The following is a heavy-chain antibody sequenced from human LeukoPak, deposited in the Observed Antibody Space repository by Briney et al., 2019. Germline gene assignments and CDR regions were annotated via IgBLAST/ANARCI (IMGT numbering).Heavy chain of an antibody. CDR1: GFTFSSYA. D-gene: IGHD1-26*01. J-gene: IGHJ4*02. CDR3: ARVRGSYFFDF. V-gene: IGHV3-64*01. Sequence: GGSLRLSCAASGFTFSSYAMYWVRQAPGKGLEYVSSISSNGGSTYYANSVKGRFTISRDNSKNTLSLQMGSLRPADMAVYYCARVRGSYFFDFWGQGTLVTVSP. CDR2: ISSNGGST.